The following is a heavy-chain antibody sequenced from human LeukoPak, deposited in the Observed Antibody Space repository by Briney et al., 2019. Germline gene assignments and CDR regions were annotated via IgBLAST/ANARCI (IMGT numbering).Heavy chain of an antibody. J-gene: IGHJ6*02. CDR1: GGSFSGYY. CDR2: ISHSGST. CDR3: ARLSVQRITIFGVVTSSSYGMDV. D-gene: IGHD3-3*01. V-gene: IGHV4-34*01. Sequence: SETLSPTCAVYGGSFSGYYWSWIRQPPGKGLEWIGEISHSGSTNYNPSLKSRVTISVDTSKNQFSLKLSSVTAADTAVYYCARLSVQRITIFGVVTSSSYGMDVWGQGTTVTVSS.